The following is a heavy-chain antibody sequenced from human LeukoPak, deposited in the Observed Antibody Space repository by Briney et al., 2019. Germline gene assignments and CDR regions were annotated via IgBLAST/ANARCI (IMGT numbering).Heavy chain of an antibody. CDR3: ARGNDFWSGYPHHFDY. V-gene: IGHV4-59*07. D-gene: IGHD3-3*01. Sequence: ADTLSLICTVSGGSHSRYYWSGLRHPPGKGREGIGYIYYSGSTNYKPSLKSRVTISVDTSKKQFSLTLSSVTAADTAVYYCARGNDFWSGYPHHFDYWGQGTLVTVSS. CDR2: IYYSGST. CDR1: GGSHSRYY. J-gene: IGHJ4*02.